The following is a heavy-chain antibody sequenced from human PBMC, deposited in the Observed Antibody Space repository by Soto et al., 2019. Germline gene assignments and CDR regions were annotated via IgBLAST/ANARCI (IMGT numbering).Heavy chain of an antibody. J-gene: IGHJ6*02. CDR1: GGTFSSYA. CDR2: IIPIFGTA. D-gene: IGHD4-4*01. V-gene: IGHV1-69*13. Sequence: ASVKVSCKASGGTFSSYAISWVRQAPGQGLEWMGGIIPIFGTANYAQKFQGRVTITADESTSTAYMELSSLRSEDTAVYYCAREESNQDYYYYGMDVWGQGTTVTVSS. CDR3: AREESNQDYYYYGMDV.